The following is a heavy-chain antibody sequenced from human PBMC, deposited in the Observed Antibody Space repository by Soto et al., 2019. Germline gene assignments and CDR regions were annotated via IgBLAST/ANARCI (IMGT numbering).Heavy chain of an antibody. CDR3: AGSKYYYGAGSYYPPFY. CDR1: GGTFSSYA. CDR2: IIPIFGTA. V-gene: IGHV1-69*13. D-gene: IGHD3-10*01. Sequence: SVKVSCKASGGTFSSYAISWVRQAPGQGLEWMGGIIPIFGTANYAQKFQGRVTITADESTSTAYMELSSLRSEDTAVYYCAGSKYYYGAGSYYPPFYWRQRTLVTVSS. J-gene: IGHJ4*02.